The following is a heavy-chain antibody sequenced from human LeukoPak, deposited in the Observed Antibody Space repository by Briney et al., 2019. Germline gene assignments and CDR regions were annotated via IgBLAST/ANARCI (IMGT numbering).Heavy chain of an antibody. Sequence: GGSLRLSCAASGFTFSSYSMNWVRQAPGKGLEWVSSISSSSSYIYYADSVKGRFTISRDNAKNSLYLQMNSLRAEDTAVYYCARDGNIVGATFPFDYWGQGTLVTVSS. CDR2: ISSSSSYI. V-gene: IGHV3-21*01. D-gene: IGHD1-26*01. J-gene: IGHJ4*02. CDR1: GFTFSSYS. CDR3: ARDGNIVGATFPFDY.